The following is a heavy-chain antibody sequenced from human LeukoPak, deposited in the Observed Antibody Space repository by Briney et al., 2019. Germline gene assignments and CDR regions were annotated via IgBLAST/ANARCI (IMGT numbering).Heavy chain of an antibody. D-gene: IGHD3-9*01. J-gene: IGHJ4*02. CDR2: ITASSTAI. V-gene: IGHV3-21*01. CDR1: GFTFNTYT. CDR3: ARTYYDILTGYNPYFDY. Sequence: GGSLRLSCAASGFTFNTYTMNWVRQAPGKGLEWVSSITASSTAIYSADSVKGRFTISRDNAKNFLYLQMNSLRAEDTSVYYCARTYYDILTGYNPYFDYWGQGILVTVSS.